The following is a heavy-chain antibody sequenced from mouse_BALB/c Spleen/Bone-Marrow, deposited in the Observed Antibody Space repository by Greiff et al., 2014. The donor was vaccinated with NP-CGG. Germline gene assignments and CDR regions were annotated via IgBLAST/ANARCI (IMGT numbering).Heavy chain of an antibody. V-gene: IGHV14-4*02. CDR2: IDPENGDT. D-gene: IGHD2-1*01. CDR1: GFNIKDYY. Sequence: EVQLQQSGAELVRSGASVRLSCTASGFNIKDYYIHWVKQRPKQGLEWIGWIDPENGDTEYAPKFQDKATVTADTSSNTAYLQLSSLASEDTAVYYCNANHGNYDPMDYWGPGTSVTVSS. J-gene: IGHJ4*01. CDR3: NANHGNYDPMDY.